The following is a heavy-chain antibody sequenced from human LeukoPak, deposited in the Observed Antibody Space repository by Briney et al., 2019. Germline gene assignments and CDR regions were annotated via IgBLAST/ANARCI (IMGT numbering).Heavy chain of an antibody. CDR2: IYWNDDK. CDR1: GGSISSYYW. CDR3: ALRRSWSPEHKARNWFDP. J-gene: IGHJ5*02. V-gene: IGHV2-5*01. D-gene: IGHD3-3*01. Sequence: TLSLTCTVSGGSISSYYWSWIRQPPGKALEWLALIYWNDDKRYSPSLKSRLTITKDTSKNQVVLTMTNMDPVDTATYYCALRRSWSPEHKARNWFDPWGQGTLVTVSS.